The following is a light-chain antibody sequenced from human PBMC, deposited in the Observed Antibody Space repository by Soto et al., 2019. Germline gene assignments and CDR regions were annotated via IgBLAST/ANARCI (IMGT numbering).Light chain of an antibody. J-gene: IGKJ1*01. V-gene: IGKV3-15*01. Sequence: EIVMTQSPATLSVSPGERATLSCRASQSVSSNLAWYQQKPGQAPRLLIYGASTRATGIPARFSGSGSGTEFTLTISSLQSEDFAVYYCQQYNKGWTCGQGTKVEIK. CDR3: QQYNKGWT. CDR1: QSVSSN. CDR2: GAS.